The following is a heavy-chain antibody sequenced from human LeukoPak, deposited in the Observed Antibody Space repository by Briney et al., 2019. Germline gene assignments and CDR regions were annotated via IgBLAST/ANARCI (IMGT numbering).Heavy chain of an antibody. V-gene: IGHV3-30-3*01. CDR3: ARELAGGCFPSSTRCGNWFDP. CDR1: GFTFSSYA. D-gene: IGHD2-2*01. J-gene: IGHJ5*02. Sequence: GGSLRLSCAASGFTFSSYAMHWVRQAPGRGLEWVAVISYDGSNKYYADSVKGRFTISRDNSKNTLYLQMNSLRAEDTAVYYCARELAGGCFPSSTRCGNWFDPWGQGTLVTVSS. CDR2: ISYDGSNK.